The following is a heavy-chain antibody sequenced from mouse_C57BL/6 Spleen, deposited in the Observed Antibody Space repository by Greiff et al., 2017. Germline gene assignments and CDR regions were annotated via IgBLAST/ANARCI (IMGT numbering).Heavy chain of an antibody. CDR2: IYPGDGDT. J-gene: IGHJ1*03. CDR3: AREIYYSNYGGYFDV. CDR1: GYAFSSSW. D-gene: IGHD2-5*01. Sequence: VHLVESGPELVKPGASVKISCKASGYAFSSSWMNWVKQRPGKGLEWIGRIYPGDGDTKYNGKFKGKATLTADKSSSTAYMQLSSLTSEDSAVYFCAREIYYSNYGGYFDVWGTGTTVTVSS. V-gene: IGHV1-82*01.